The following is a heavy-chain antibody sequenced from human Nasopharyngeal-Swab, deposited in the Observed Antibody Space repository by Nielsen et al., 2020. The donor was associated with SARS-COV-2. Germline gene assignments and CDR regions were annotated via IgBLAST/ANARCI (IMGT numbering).Heavy chain of an antibody. CDR1: GFTFSSYS. CDR3: ARSRSAMDV. V-gene: IGHV3-21*01. Sequence: GGSLRLSCAASGFTFSSYSMNWVRQAPGKGLEWVSSISSSSSYIYYADSVKGRFTISRDNSKNTLYLQMSSLRAEETAVYYCARSRSAMDVWGQGTTVTVSS. CDR2: ISSSSSYI. J-gene: IGHJ6*02.